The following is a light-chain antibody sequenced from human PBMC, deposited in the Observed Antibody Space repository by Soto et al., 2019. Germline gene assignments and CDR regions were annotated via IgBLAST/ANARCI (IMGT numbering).Light chain of an antibody. J-gene: IGKJ1*01. Sequence: EIVLTQSPGTLSLSPGERATPSCKTSRSLTTDYLAWYQQKFGQAPRLLIYAASRRATGIPDRFTGSGSGTDFTLTISRLEPEDIAVYYCQQYDWAPRTFGQGTKVDIK. CDR3: QQYDWAPRT. CDR1: RSLTTDY. V-gene: IGKV3-20*01. CDR2: AAS.